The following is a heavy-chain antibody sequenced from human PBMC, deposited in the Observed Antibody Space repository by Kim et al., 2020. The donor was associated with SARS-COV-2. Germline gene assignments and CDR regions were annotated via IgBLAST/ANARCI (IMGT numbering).Heavy chain of an antibody. J-gene: IGHJ4*02. D-gene: IGHD2-21*02. V-gene: IGHV3-64D*09. CDR3: VSLSCGGDCNL. Sequence: ADAVTGRFSISRDNSKNTVYLQMSSLRADDTAIYYCVSLSCGGDCNLWGQGTLITVSS.